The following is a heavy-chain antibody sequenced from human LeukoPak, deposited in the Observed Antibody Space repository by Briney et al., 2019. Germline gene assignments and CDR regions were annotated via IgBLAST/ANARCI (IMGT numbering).Heavy chain of an antibody. CDR2: IKQDGSKK. Sequence: GGSLRLSCVASGFPFSSYWMTWVRQAPGKGLEWVANIKQDGSKKSYVDSLKGRFTISRDNAKNSLYLQMNSLRAEDTAIYYCTRVGYIDEGIDYWGQGTLVTVSS. D-gene: IGHD5-24*01. CDR3: TRVGYIDEGIDY. CDR1: GFPFSSYW. V-gene: IGHV3-7*04. J-gene: IGHJ4*02.